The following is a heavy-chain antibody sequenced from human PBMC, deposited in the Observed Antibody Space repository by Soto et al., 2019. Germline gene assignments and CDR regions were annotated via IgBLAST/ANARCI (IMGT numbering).Heavy chain of an antibody. D-gene: IGHD3-10*01. J-gene: IGHJ4*02. CDR2: IWYDGSNK. CDR1: GFTFSSYG. CDR3: AREGPRTPLMVRGVIDY. V-gene: IGHV3-33*01. Sequence: HLGGSLRLSCAASGFTFSSYGMHWVRQAPGKGLEWVAVIWYDGSNKYYADSVKGRFTISRDNSKNTLYLQMNSLRAEDTAVYYCAREGPRTPLMVRGVIDYWGQGTLVTVSS.